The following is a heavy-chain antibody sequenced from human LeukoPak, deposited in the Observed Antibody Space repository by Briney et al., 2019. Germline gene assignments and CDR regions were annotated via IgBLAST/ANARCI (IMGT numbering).Heavy chain of an antibody. CDR1: GGSISRYS. CDR3: ARISGYTYGSNAFHI. V-gene: IGHV4-59*01. J-gene: IGHJ3*02. D-gene: IGHD5-18*01. CDR2: IYYSGTT. Sequence: PSETLSLTCSVSGGSISRYSWSWIRQPPGKGLEWIGYIYYSGTTNYNPSLKGRVTISVDTSKSQFSLQLNSVTAADTAVYFCARISGYTYGSNAFHIWGQGTMVTVSS.